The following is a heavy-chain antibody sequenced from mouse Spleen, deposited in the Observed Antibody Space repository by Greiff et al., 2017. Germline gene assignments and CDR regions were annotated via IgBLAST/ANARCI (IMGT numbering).Heavy chain of an antibody. J-gene: IGHJ4*01. D-gene: IGHD1-1*01. CDR1: GFTFSSYA. Sequence: EVMLVESGGGLVKLGGSLKLSCAASGFTFSSYAMSWVRQTPEKRLEWVATISSGGGNTYYPDSVKGRFTISRDNAKNTLYLQMSSLKSEDTAMYYCARQRTVVAAMDYWGQGTSVTVSS. CDR3: ARQRTVVAAMDY. V-gene: IGHV5-9*01. CDR2: ISSGGGNT.